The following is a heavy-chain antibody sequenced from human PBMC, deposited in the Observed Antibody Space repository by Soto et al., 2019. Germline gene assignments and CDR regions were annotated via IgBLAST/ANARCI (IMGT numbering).Heavy chain of an antibody. CDR1: GFTFSSYA. J-gene: IGHJ3*02. CDR3: ARDDTLDAFDI. CDR2: ISYDGRYK. Sequence: PGGSLRLSCAASGFTFSSYAMHWVRQAPGKGLEWVAVISYDGRYKYYADSVKGRFTISRDNAKNSLYLQMNSLRAEDTAVYYCARDDTLDAFDIWGQGTMVSVSS. V-gene: IGHV3-30*04.